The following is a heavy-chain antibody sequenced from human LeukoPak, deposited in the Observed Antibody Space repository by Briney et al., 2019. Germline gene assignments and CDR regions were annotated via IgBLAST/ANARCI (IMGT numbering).Heavy chain of an antibody. CDR2: IYYSGTT. J-gene: IGHJ4*02. CDR3: ARHSNGGDCSGGSCYVFDY. V-gene: IGHV4-39*01. D-gene: IGHD2-15*01. Sequence: PSETLSLTCTVSGGSITSGLYYWAWIRQPPGKGLEWVGSIYYSGTTYYNPSLKIRVTISVDTSKNQFSLKLSSVPAADTAVYYCARHSNGGDCSGGSCYVFDYWGQGTLVTVSS. CDR1: GGSITSGLYY.